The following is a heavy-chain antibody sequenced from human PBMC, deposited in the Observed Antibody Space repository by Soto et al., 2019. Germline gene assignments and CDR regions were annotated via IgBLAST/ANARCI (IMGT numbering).Heavy chain of an antibody. CDR1: GFTFSSYA. CDR2: IKSKTDGGTT. J-gene: IGHJ6*02. D-gene: IGHD1-26*01. V-gene: IGHV3-15*01. CDR3: ASWGATRVFYYYYYGMDV. Sequence: GGSLRLSCAASGFTFSSYAMSWVRQAPGKGLEWVGRIKSKTDGGTTDYAAPVKGRFTISRDDSKNTLYLQMNSLKTEDTAVYYCASWGATRVFYYYYYGMDVWGQGTTVTVSS.